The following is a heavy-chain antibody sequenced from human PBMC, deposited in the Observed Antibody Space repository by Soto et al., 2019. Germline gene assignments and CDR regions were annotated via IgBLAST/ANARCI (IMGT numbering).Heavy chain of an antibody. V-gene: IGHV4-39*01. D-gene: IGHD3-16*01. J-gene: IGHJ4*02. CDR3: GRLGGLATISYYFAY. CDR2: VYYSGST. CDR1: GGSVSSSSYY. Sequence: PSESLSLTCAVCGGSVSSSSYYWGWVRQPPGKGLEWIGSVYYSGSTYYNPSLESRVTISVDKSKNQFSLKLMSLSAADTAVYYCGRLGGLATISYYFAYWGQGALVTVSS.